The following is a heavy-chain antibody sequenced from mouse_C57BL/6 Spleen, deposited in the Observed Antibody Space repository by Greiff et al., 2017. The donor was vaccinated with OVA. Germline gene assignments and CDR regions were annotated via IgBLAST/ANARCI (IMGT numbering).Heavy chain of an antibody. CDR1: GFTFSDYG. CDR3: ARRYEFTGGNFDV. D-gene: IGHD1-1*01. Sequence: EVKVVESGGGLVKPGGSLKLSCAASGFTFSDYGMHWVRQAPEKGLEWVAYISSGSSTIYYADTVKGRFTISRDNAKNTLFLQMTSVRSEGTAMYNCARRYEFTGGNFDVWGTGTTGTVSS. CDR2: ISSGSSTI. J-gene: IGHJ1*03. V-gene: IGHV5-17*01.